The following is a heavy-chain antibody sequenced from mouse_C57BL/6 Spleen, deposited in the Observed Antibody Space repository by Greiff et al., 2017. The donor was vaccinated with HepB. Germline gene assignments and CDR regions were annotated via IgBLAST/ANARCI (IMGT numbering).Heavy chain of an antibody. CDR2: IDPSDSET. Sequence: VQLQQSGAELVRPGSSVKLSCKASGYTFTSYWMHWVKQRPIQGLEWIGNIDPSDSETHYNQKFKDKATLTVDKSSSTAYMQLSSLTSEDSAVYYCARDYDYWYFDVWGTGTTVTVSS. CDR3: ARDYDYWYFDV. J-gene: IGHJ1*03. D-gene: IGHD2-4*01. V-gene: IGHV1-52*01. CDR1: GYTFTSYW.